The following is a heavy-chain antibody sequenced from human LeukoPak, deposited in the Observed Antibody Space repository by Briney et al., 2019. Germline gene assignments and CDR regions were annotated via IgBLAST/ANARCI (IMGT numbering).Heavy chain of an antibody. V-gene: IGHV3-33*01. Sequence: PGGSLRLSCAASGFTFSSYGMHWVRQAPGKGLEWVAVIWFDGSNKHYADSVKGRFTISRDNSENTLYLQMNSLRAEDTAVYYCARDPSYCSSTSCYVGSPLYYYYPMDVWGQGTTVTVS. CDR1: GFTFSSYG. CDR2: IWFDGSNK. CDR3: ARDPSYCSSTSCYVGSPLYYYYPMDV. D-gene: IGHD2-2*01. J-gene: IGHJ6*02.